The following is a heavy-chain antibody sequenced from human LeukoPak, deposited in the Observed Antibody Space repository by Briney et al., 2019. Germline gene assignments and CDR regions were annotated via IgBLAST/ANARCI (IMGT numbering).Heavy chain of an antibody. J-gene: IGHJ4*02. Sequence: GESLKISCKGSGYSFTNYWIAWVRQMPGKGLEWMGTTYPSDSDTRYNPSFQGQVTISADKSVSTAYLQWSSLKASDTAMYYCARSRGYCSVGSCYDFDYWGQGTLVTVSS. CDR2: TYPSDSDT. D-gene: IGHD2-15*01. CDR3: ARSRGYCSVGSCYDFDY. V-gene: IGHV5-51*01. CDR1: GYSFTNYW.